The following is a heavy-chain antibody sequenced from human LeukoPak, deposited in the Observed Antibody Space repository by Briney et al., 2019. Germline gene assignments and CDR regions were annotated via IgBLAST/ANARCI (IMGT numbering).Heavy chain of an antibody. V-gene: IGHV1-2*02. D-gene: IGHD6-13*01. CDR1: GYTFSGYF. Sequence: ASVKVSCKASGYTFSGYFMHWVRQAPGQGIEWMGWINPNSGGTNYAPKFQGRVTMTRDMSISTFYMDLSSLRSDDTALFYCARDVRGAAPGNDYYMDVWGKGTTVTVSS. CDR3: ARDVRGAAPGNDYYMDV. J-gene: IGHJ6*03. CDR2: INPNSGGT.